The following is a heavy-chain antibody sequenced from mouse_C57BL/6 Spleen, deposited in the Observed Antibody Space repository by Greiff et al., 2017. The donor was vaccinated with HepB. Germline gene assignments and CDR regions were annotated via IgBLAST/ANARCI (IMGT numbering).Heavy chain of an antibody. CDR3: ARKRYYGSSGYFDV. Sequence: VMLVESGPGLVAPSQSLSITCTVSGFSLTSYAISWVRQPPGKGLEWLGVIWTGGGTNYNSALKSRLSISKDNSKSQVFLKMNSLQTDDTARYYCARKRYYGSSGYFDVWGTGTTVTVSS. CDR1: GFSLTSYA. CDR2: IWTGGGT. J-gene: IGHJ1*03. V-gene: IGHV2-9-1*01. D-gene: IGHD1-1*01.